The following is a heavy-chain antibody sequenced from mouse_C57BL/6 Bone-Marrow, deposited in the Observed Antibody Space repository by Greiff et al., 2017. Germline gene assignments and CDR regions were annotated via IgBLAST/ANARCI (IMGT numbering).Heavy chain of an antibody. CDR1: GYTFTSYW. Sequence: QVQLKQSGAELVMPGASVKLSCKASGYTFTSYWMHWVKQRPGQGLEWIGEIDPSDSYTNYNQKFKGKSTLTVDKSSSTAYMQLSSLTSEDSAVYYCARQGVTTDFDYWGQGTTLTVSS. J-gene: IGHJ2*01. CDR2: IDPSDSYT. CDR3: ARQGVTTDFDY. V-gene: IGHV1-69*01. D-gene: IGHD2-2*01.